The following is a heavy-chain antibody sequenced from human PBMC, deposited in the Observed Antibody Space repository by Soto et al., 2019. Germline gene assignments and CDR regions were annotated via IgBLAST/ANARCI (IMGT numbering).Heavy chain of an antibody. D-gene: IGHD3-3*02. CDR2: INHSGST. Sequence: QVQLQQWGAGLLKPSETLSLTCAVYGGSFSGYYWSWIRQPPGKGLEWIGEINHSGSTNYNPSLKRRVTISVDTSKNQFSLKLSSVTAADTAVYYCARVHFGSGYRFVGHWVDRWGQGTLVTVSS. J-gene: IGHJ5*02. V-gene: IGHV4-34*01. CDR1: GGSFSGYY. CDR3: ARVHFGSGYRFVGHWVDR.